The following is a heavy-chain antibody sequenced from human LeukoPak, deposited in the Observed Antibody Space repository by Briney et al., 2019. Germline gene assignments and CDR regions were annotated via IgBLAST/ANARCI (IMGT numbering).Heavy chain of an antibody. CDR2: ISGSGGST. CDR1: GFTFSSYA. CDR3: APPAASLFDY. V-gene: IGHV3-23*01. D-gene: IGHD2-2*01. Sequence: PGGSLRLSCAASGFTFSSYAMSWVRQAPGKGLEWLSAISGSGGSTYYAGSVKGRFTISRDNSKNTLYLQMNSLRAEDTAVYYCAPPAASLFDYWGQGTLVTVSS. J-gene: IGHJ4*02.